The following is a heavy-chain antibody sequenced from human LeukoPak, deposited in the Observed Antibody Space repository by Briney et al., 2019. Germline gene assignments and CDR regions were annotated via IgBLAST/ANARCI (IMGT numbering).Heavy chain of an antibody. Sequence: SETLSLTCTVSGYSISSDYYWGWIRQPPGKGLEWIGSLHYSASTYYNPSLRSRLTISVDTSKNQFSLKLSSVTAADTAVYYCARGANWFDPWGQGTLVTVSS. V-gene: IGHV4-38-2*02. CDR1: GYSISSDYY. CDR3: ARGANWFDP. CDR2: LHYSAST. J-gene: IGHJ5*02.